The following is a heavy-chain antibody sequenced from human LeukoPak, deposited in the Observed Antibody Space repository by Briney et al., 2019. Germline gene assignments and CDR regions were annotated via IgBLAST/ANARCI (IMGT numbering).Heavy chain of an antibody. CDR1: GYTLTELS. CDR3: ARAAAPNWNDFRLDAFDI. V-gene: IGHV1-3*01. Sequence: ASVKVSCKVSGYTLTELSMHWVRQAPGQRLEWMGWINAGNGNTKYSQKFQGRVTITRDTSASTAYMELSSLRSEDTAVYYCARAAAPNWNDFRLDAFDIWGQGTMVTVSS. D-gene: IGHD1-1*01. CDR2: INAGNGNT. J-gene: IGHJ3*02.